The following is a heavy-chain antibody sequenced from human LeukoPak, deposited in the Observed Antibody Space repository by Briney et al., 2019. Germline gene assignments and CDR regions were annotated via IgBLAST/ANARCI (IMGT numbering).Heavy chain of an antibody. J-gene: IGHJ5*02. CDR3: ARNSYGSGINWFDP. V-gene: IGHV4-4*02. CDR1: GGSISSSNW. D-gene: IGHD3-10*01. CDR2: IYHSGST. Sequence: SETLSLTCAVSGGSISSSNWWSWVRQPPGKGLEWIGEIYHSGSTNYNPSLKSRVTISVDKPKNQFSLKLSSVTAADTAVYYCARNSYGSGINWFDPWGQGTLVTVSS.